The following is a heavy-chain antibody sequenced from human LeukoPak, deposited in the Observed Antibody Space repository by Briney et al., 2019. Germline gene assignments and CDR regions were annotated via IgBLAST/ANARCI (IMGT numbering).Heavy chain of an antibody. J-gene: IGHJ4*02. D-gene: IGHD2/OR15-2a*01. V-gene: IGHV5-51*01. Sequence: GESLKISCKGSGFTNYWIGWVRQMPGKGLEWMGIIYSDGSDTRYSPSFQGQVTISDDKSISTAYLQWSSLKASDTAMYYCARHFYGFDYWGQGTLVTVSS. CDR2: IYSDGSDT. CDR3: ARHFYGFDY. CDR1: GFTNYW.